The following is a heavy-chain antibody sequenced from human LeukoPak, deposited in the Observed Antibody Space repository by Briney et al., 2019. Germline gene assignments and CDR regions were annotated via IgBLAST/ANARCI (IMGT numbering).Heavy chain of an antibody. Sequence: ASVKVSCKASGYTFTGYYMHWVRQAPGRGLEWMGWINPNSGGTNYAQKFQGRVTMTRDTSISTAYMELSRLRSDDTAVYYCTRQGRGYSYGSNWFDPWGQGTLVTVSS. D-gene: IGHD5-18*01. CDR1: GYTFTGYY. CDR3: TRQGRGYSYGSNWFDP. CDR2: INPNSGGT. J-gene: IGHJ5*02. V-gene: IGHV1-2*02.